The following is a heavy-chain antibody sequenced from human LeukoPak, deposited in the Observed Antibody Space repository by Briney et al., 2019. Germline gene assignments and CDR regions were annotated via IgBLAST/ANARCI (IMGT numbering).Heavy chain of an antibody. CDR1: GFSFTNYA. D-gene: IGHD3-10*01. Sequence: GGSLRLSSTASGFSFTNYAMNWVRQAPGKGLEWVSLLSGRSVVTQLADSVKGRFTISRDNSKNTLYLQMNSLRAEDTAVYYCAKKRSPGEEGNSFDYWGPGTLVTVSS. CDR2: LSGRSVVT. J-gene: IGHJ4*02. V-gene: IGHV3-23*01. CDR3: AKKRSPGEEGNSFDY.